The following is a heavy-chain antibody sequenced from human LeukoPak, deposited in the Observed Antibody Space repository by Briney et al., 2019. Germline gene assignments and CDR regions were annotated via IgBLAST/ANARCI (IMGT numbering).Heavy chain of an antibody. CDR3: ARDLGDYSFDY. Sequence: GGSLRLSCAASGFTFSSYSMNWVRQAPGKGLEWVSSISSSSSYIYYAGSVKGRFTISRDNAKNSLYLQMNSLGAEDTAVYYCARDLGDYSFDYWGQGTLVTVSS. D-gene: IGHD4-17*01. V-gene: IGHV3-21*01. J-gene: IGHJ4*02. CDR2: ISSSSSYI. CDR1: GFTFSSYS.